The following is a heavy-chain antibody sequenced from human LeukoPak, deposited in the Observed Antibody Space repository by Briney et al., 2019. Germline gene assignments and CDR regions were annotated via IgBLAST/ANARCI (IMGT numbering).Heavy chain of an antibody. Sequence: GESLKISCKGSGYTFTNHWIGWVRQMPGKGLEWMGITYPSDSDTRYSPSFQGQVTISADKSISTAYLQWSSLKASDTAMYYCARQGRQRLVVVGETYFDYWGQGTLVTVSS. CDR3: ARQGRQRLVVVGETYFDY. CDR2: TYPSDSDT. V-gene: IGHV5-51*01. CDR1: GYTFTNHW. D-gene: IGHD6-19*01. J-gene: IGHJ4*02.